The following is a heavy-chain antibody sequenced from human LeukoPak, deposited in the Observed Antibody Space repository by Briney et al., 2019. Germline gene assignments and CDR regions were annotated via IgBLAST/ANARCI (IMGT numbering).Heavy chain of an antibody. V-gene: IGHV3-21*04. Sequence: GGSLRLSCAASGFTFSSYSMNWVRQAPGKGLEWVSSISSSSYIYYADSVKGRFTISRDNAKNSLYLQMNSLRAEDTSVYYCARDYNYCSSGRCYDAFDIWGQGTMVTVSS. D-gene: IGHD2-2*01. CDR3: ARDYNYCSSGRCYDAFDI. CDR1: GFTFSSYS. CDR2: ISSSSYI. J-gene: IGHJ3*02.